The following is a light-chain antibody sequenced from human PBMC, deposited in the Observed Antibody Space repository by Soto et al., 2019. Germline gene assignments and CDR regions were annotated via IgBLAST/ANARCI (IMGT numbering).Light chain of an antibody. J-gene: IGKJ5*01. Sequence: DIQMTQSPSAMSASVGDRVTITCRASQGINNHLVWFQQRPGKVPKRLIFGTYNLQSGVTSRFSGSGSGTEFTLTISGLQPEDFAIYYCLQHNSYPITLGQGTRLEI. CDR2: GTY. CDR1: QGINNH. V-gene: IGKV1-17*03. CDR3: LQHNSYPIT.